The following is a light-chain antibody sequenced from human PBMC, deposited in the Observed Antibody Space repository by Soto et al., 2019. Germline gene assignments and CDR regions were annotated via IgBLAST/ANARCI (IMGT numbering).Light chain of an antibody. CDR1: QSVSSY. V-gene: IGKV3-11*01. J-gene: IGKJ1*01. Sequence: EIVLTQSPATLSLSPGERGTLSCRASQSVSSYLAWYQQKPGQAPRLLMYDASNRATGIPARFSGSGSGTDFTLTISSLEPEDFAVYCCQQRSDWPRTFGQGTKVEIK. CDR3: QQRSDWPRT. CDR2: DAS.